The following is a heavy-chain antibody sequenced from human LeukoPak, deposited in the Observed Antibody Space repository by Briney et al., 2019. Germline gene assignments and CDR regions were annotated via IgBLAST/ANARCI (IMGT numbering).Heavy chain of an antibody. V-gene: IGHV3-53*01. CDR2: IYLDGST. CDR3: ARPIAAAGFDYFAL. Sequence: GVALRVSCAASGFTVSSNYMSWVRQAPVRGLEWVAIIYLDGSTYYADSVNGRFTISRDNSKNTLDLQVNSLRAADTAMSYCARPIAAAGFDYFALSGQGTLVTASS. D-gene: IGHD6-13*01. J-gene: IGHJ4*01. CDR1: GFTVSSNY.